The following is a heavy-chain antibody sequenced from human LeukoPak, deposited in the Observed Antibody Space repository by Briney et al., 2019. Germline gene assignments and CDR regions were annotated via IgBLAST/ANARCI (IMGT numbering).Heavy chain of an antibody. CDR3: ARVGVYSSSSYHYYYMDV. V-gene: IGHV3-66*02. Sequence: GGSLRLSCAASGFTVSSNYMSWVRQAPGKGLEWVSVIYSGGSTYYADSVKGRFTISRDNSKNTLYLQMNSLRAEDTAVYYCARVGVYSSSSYHYYYMDVWGKGTTVTVSS. D-gene: IGHD6-6*01. J-gene: IGHJ6*03. CDR1: GFTVSSNY. CDR2: IYSGGST.